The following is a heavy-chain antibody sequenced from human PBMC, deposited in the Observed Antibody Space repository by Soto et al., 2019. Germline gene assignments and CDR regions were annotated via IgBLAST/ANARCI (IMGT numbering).Heavy chain of an antibody. CDR2: INPNSGNT. V-gene: IGHV1-2*02. J-gene: IGHJ6*03. D-gene: IGHD2-2*01. CDR3: ARGRLAVVPVASSFYYMDV. Sequence: GASVNVSCKASGYTFTGYYMHWVLQAPGQGLEWMGWINPNSGNTNYSQNFQGRVTITRDTSVRTVYMELSSLRSEDTAVYYCARGRLAVVPVASSFYYMDVWGKGTTVTVYS. CDR1: GYTFTGYY.